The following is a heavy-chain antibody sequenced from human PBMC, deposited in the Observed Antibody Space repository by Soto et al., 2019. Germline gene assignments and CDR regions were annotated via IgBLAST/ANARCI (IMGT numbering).Heavy chain of an antibody. CDR2: MNPNSGNT. V-gene: IGHV1-8*01. J-gene: IGHJ6*02. CDR1: EYTFTSYD. CDR3: ARGGGNYYYYGMDV. D-gene: IGHD1-26*01. Sequence: GASVKVSCKASEYTFTSYDSNWVRQATGQGLEWMGWMNPNSGNTGYAQKFQGRVTMTRNTSISTAYMELSSLRSEDTAVYYCARGGGNYYYYGMDVWGQGTTVTVSS.